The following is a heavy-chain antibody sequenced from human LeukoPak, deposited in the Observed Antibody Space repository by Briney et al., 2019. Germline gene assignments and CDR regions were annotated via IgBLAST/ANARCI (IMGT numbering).Heavy chain of an antibody. CDR1: GYTLTSYG. J-gene: IGHJ4*02. D-gene: IGHD2-15*01. CDR3: ARDRLLRYPGY. CDR2: ISAYNGNT. Sequence: GASVKVSCKASGYTLTSYGISWVRQAPGQGLEWMGWISAYNGNTNYAQKLQGRVTMTADTSTSTAYMELRSLRSDDTAVYYCARDRLLRYPGYWGQGTLVTVSS. V-gene: IGHV1-18*04.